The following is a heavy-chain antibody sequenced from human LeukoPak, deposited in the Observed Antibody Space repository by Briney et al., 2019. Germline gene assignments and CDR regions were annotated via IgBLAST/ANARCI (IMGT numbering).Heavy chain of an antibody. J-gene: IGHJ6*02. Sequence: PGGSPRLSCAASGFTFSSYWMSWVRQAPGKGLEWVANIKQDGSEKYYVDSVKGRFTISRDNAKNSLYLQMNSLRAEDTAVYYCARDGPVLRYPYYYYGMDVWGQGTTDTVSS. CDR2: IKQDGSEK. CDR3: ARDGPVLRYPYYYYGMDV. V-gene: IGHV3-7*01. D-gene: IGHD3-9*01. CDR1: GFTFSSYW.